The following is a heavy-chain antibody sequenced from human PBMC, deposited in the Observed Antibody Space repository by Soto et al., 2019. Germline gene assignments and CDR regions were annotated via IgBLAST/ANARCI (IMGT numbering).Heavy chain of an antibody. J-gene: IGHJ4*02. CDR3: AKDGDHTRGYFDY. CDR2: ISWNSGSI. V-gene: IGHV3-9*01. Sequence: EVQLVESGGGLVQPGRSLRLSCAASGFTFADYAMHWVRQAPGKGLEWVSGISWNSGSIGYADSVKGRFTISRDNAKNSLYLQMNSLRADDTALYYCAKDGDHTRGYFDYWGQGTLVTVSS. CDR1: GFTFADYA. D-gene: IGHD2-21*02.